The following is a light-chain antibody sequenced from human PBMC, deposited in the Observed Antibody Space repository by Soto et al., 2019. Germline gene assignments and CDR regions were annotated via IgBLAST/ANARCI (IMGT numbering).Light chain of an antibody. Sequence: EILMTQSPATLSVSPGERVTLSCRASQGVSGNLAWYQKKPGQAPRLIVYDASTRASGLPARFSGSGSGTEFTLTISSLQSEDFAVYYCQQYKNWPLSTCGQGTKVEIK. V-gene: IGKV3-15*01. CDR1: QGVSGN. CDR3: QQYKNWPLST. CDR2: DAS. J-gene: IGKJ1*01.